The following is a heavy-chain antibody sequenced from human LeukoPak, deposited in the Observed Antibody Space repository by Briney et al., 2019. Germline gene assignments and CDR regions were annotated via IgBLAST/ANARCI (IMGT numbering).Heavy chain of an antibody. CDR3: ARGKGFVGHFDY. Sequence: SVKVSCTSSGGTFSSNAISWVRQAPGQGPEWMGRIIPILGTAEYAEKFQGRITITADKSTSTAYMELSSLKSEDTALYYCARGKGFVGHFDYWGQGTLVTVSS. CDR2: IIPILGTA. J-gene: IGHJ4*02. V-gene: IGHV1-69*04. CDR1: GGTFSSNA. D-gene: IGHD2-15*01.